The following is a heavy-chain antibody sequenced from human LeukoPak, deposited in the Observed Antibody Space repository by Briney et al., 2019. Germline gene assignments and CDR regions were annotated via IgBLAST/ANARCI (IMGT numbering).Heavy chain of an antibody. CDR2: ISGSGGST. V-gene: IGHV3-23*01. D-gene: IGHD4-17*01. J-gene: IGHJ4*02. Sequence: GGSLRLSCAASGFTFSSYAMSWVRQAPGKGLEWVSAISGSGGSTYYADSVKGRFTISRDNSKNTLYLQMNSLRAEDTGVYYCAKFSYGDYGFDYWGQGTLVTVSS. CDR1: GFTFSSYA. CDR3: AKFSYGDYGFDY.